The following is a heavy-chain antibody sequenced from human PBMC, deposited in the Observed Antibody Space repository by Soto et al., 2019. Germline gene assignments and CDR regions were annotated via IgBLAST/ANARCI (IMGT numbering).Heavy chain of an antibody. CDR2: IYYSGST. J-gene: IGHJ4*02. CDR3: ARRNCGGDCYTQPFDY. V-gene: IGHV4-31*03. CDR1: GGSISSGGYY. D-gene: IGHD2-21*02. Sequence: LSLTCTVSGGSISSGGYYWSWIRQHPGKGLEWIGYIYYSGSTYYNPSLKSRVTISVDTSKNQFSLKLSSVTAADTAVYYCARRNCGGDCYTQPFDYWGQGTLVTAPQ.